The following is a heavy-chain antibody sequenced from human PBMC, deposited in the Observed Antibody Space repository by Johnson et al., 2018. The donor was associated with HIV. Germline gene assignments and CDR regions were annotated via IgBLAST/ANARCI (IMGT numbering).Heavy chain of an antibody. Sequence: VQLVESGGGLVQPGRSLRLSCAASGFTVSSNYMSWVRQAPGKGLEWVSVIYSGGSTYYADSVKGRFTISRDNSKNTLYLQMNRMRAEDTAVYYCAREWLYGFDIWGQGTMVTVSS. CDR3: AREWLYGFDI. J-gene: IGHJ3*02. D-gene: IGHD5-24*01. CDR2: IYSGGST. V-gene: IGHV3-66*01. CDR1: GFTVSSNY.